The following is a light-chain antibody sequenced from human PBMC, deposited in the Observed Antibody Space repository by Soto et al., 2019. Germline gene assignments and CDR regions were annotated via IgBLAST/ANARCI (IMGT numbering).Light chain of an antibody. CDR1: SSDVGGYNY. CDR2: EVS. V-gene: IGLV2-23*02. Sequence: QSALTQPASVSGSPGQSITISCTGTSSDVGGYNYVSWYQQHPGKAPKLMIYEVSNRPSGVSNRFSGSKSGNSASLTISGLQAEDEADYHCCSYAGHSTFKWMFGGGTKVTVL. CDR3: CSYAGHSTFKWM. J-gene: IGLJ3*02.